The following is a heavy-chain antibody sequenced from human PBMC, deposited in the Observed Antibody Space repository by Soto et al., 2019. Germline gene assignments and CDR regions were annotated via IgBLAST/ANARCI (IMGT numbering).Heavy chain of an antibody. CDR3: ARPKKEPFYCSSTSCYLSSGWAYYFDY. D-gene: IGHD2-2*01. Sequence: GESLKISCKGSGYSFTSYWIGWVRQMPGKGLEWMGIIYPGDSDTRYSPSFQGQVTISADKSISTAYLQWSSLKASDTAMYYCARPKKEPFYCSSTSCYLSSGWAYYFDYWGQGTLVTVSS. CDR2: IYPGDSDT. J-gene: IGHJ4*02. V-gene: IGHV5-51*01. CDR1: GYSFTSYW.